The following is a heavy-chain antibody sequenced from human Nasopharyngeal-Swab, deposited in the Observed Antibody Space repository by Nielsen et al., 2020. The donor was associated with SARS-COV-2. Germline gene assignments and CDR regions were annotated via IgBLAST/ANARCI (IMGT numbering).Heavy chain of an antibody. CDR2: INHSGST. D-gene: IGHD2-2*01. CDR1: GGSFSGYY. J-gene: IGHJ4*02. CDR3: ARGPGYCSSTSCHAYFDY. Sequence: SETLSSTCAVYGGSFSGYYWSWIRQPPGKGLEWIGEINHSGSTNYNPSLKSRVTISVDTSKNQFSLKLSSVTAADTAVYYCARGPGYCSSTSCHAYFDYWGQGTLVTVSS. V-gene: IGHV4-34*01.